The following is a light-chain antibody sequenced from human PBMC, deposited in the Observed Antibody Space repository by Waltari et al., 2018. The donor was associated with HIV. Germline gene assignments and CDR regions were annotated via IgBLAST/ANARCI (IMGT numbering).Light chain of an antibody. J-gene: IGLJ3*02. V-gene: IGLV3-1*01. CDR1: KLGEKF. CDR2: HDD. CDR3: QAWDSGSNWV. Sequence: SYELTQPPSVSVSPGQTANIACSGYKLGEKFVCWYQHKSGQSPVLVIYHDDDRPSGIPERFSGSNSGDTATLTISGTQPMDEADYYCQAWDSGSNWVFGGGTRLTVL.